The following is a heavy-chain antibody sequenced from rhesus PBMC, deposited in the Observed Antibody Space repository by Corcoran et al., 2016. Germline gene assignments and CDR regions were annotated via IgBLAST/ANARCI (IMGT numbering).Heavy chain of an antibody. Sequence: QVQLQESGPGLVKPSETLALTCAVTGVSLYGNYWTWIRQSPGKGLGWSGYISGNSERPTYHPSLGGRITISKDTSQNPFSLMLTSVTAEDTAVYYCARDAISLDVWGRGVLVTVSS. CDR2: ISGNSERP. CDR1: GVSLYGNY. V-gene: IGHV4-147*01. CDR3: ARDAISLDV. J-gene: IGHJ5-2*02.